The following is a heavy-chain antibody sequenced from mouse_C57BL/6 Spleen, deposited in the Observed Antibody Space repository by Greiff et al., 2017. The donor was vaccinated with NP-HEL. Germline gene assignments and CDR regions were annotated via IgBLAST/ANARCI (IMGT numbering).Heavy chain of an antibody. CDR3: ASGHGYYRVDY. J-gene: IGHJ2*01. V-gene: IGHV1-26*01. CDR1: GYTFTDYY. D-gene: IGHD2-3*01. Sequence: EVQLQQSGPELVKPGASVKISCKASGYTFTDYYMNWVKQSHGKSLEWIGDINPNNGGTSYNQKFKGKATLTVDKSSSTAYMELRSLTSEDSAVYYCASGHGYYRVDYWGQGTTLTVSS. CDR2: INPNNGGT.